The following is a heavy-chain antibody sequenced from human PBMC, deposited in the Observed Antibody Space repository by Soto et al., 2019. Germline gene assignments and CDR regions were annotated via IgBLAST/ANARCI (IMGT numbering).Heavy chain of an antibody. Sequence: QVQLVQSGAEVKKPGSSVKVSCKASGGTFSSYTISWVRQAPGQGLEWMGRIIPILGIANYAQKFQGRVTXXAXKXXSTAYMELSSLRSEDTAVYYCARAGGDSSGYRIDYWGQGTLVTVSS. CDR2: IIPILGIA. V-gene: IGHV1-69*02. J-gene: IGHJ4*02. D-gene: IGHD3-22*01. CDR1: GGTFSSYT. CDR3: ARAGGDSSGYRIDY.